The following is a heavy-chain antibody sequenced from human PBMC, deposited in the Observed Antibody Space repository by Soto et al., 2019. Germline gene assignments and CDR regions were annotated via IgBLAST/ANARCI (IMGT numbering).Heavy chain of an antibody. J-gene: IGHJ6*02. D-gene: IGHD1-26*01. V-gene: IGHV4-34*01. CDR2: INHSGST. CDR1: GGSFSGYY. Sequence: SETLSLTCAVYGGSFSGYYWSWIRQPPGKGLEWIGEINHSGSTNYNPSLKSRVTISVDTSKNQFSLKLSSVTAADTAVYYCASAEVGATTTYYYYVMDVWGRGTPVTGSS. CDR3: ASAEVGATTTYYYYVMDV.